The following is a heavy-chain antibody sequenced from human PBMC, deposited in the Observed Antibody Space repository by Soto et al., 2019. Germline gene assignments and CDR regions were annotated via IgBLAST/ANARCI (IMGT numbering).Heavy chain of an antibody. J-gene: IGHJ6*02. CDR2: ISYDGSNK. V-gene: IGHV3-30-3*01. Sequence: QVQLVESGGGVVQPGRSLRLSCAASGFTFSSYAMHWVRQAPGKGLEWVAVISYDGSNKYYADSVKGRFTISRDNSKNTLYLQINSLRAEDTAVYHCARDPLGYGMDVWGQGTTVTVSS. CDR1: GFTFSSYA. D-gene: IGHD3-16*02. CDR3: ARDPLGYGMDV.